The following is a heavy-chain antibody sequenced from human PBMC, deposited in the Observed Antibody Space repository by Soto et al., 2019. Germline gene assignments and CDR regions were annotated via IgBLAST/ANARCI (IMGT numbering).Heavy chain of an antibody. CDR3: ASEDCRNTNCLKGFDY. Sequence: SVKVSCKTSGYTFTDYYMHWVGQAPGQGFEWVGGINPKSGGPKYVPKFQGRVTLTRDTYTSTAYMELNRLTSDDTAVYYCASEDCRNTNCLKGFDYWGQGTLVTVSS. V-gene: IGHV1-2*02. D-gene: IGHD2-15*01. CDR1: GYTFTDYY. CDR2: INPKSGGP. J-gene: IGHJ4*02.